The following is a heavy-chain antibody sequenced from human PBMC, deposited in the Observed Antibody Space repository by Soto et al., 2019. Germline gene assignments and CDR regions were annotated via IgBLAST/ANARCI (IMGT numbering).Heavy chain of an antibody. CDR1: GYTFSNYG. CDR2: IIPIFGTA. D-gene: IGHD2-2*01. Sequence: GSSVKVSCKASGYTFSNYGISWVRQAPGQGLEWMGGIIPIFGTANYAQKFQGRFTITADESTSTAYMELSSLRSEDTAVYYCATGENCSRTSCYNYGMDVWGQGTTVTVS. V-gene: IGHV1-69*13. J-gene: IGHJ6*02. CDR3: ATGENCSRTSCYNYGMDV.